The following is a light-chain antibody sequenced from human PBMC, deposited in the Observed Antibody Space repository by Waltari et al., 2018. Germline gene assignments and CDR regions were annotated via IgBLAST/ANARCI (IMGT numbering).Light chain of an antibody. J-gene: IGKJ2*01. Sequence: EIVLTQSPGTLSLSPGERATLSCRASQSISSNYLAWYQQKSGQAPRLIIYGAFNRATGIPDRFSGSGSGTDFTLTISGLEPEDFAVYYCQQYVESPPPLMYTFGQGTKLEIK. CDR1: QSISSNY. CDR2: GAF. V-gene: IGKV3-20*01. CDR3: QQYVESPPPLMYT.